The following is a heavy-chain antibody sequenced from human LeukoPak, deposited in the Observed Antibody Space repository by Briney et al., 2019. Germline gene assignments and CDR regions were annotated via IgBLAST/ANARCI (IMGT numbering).Heavy chain of an antibody. V-gene: IGHV4-59*01. CDR2: IYYSGST. CDR3: ARAPDEYYFDY. Sequence: SETLSLTCAVYGGSFSGYYWSWIRQPPGKGLEWIGYIYYSGSTNYNPSLKSRVTISVDTSKNQFSLKLSSVTAADTAVYYCARAPDEYYFDYWGQGTLVTVSS. J-gene: IGHJ4*02. CDR1: GGSFSGYY.